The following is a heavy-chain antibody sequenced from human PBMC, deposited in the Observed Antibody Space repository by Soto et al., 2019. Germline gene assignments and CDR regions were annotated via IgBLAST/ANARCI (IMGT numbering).Heavy chain of an antibody. J-gene: IGHJ6*02. V-gene: IGHV1-3*01. CDR2: INAGNGNT. Sequence: QVQLVQSGAEVKKPGASVKVSCKASGYTFTSYAMHWVRQAPGQRLEWMGWINAGNGNTKYSQKFRGRVTITRDTSASTAYMELSSLRSEDTAVYYCARPRPFYGMDVWGQGTTVTVSS. D-gene: IGHD6-6*01. CDR1: GYTFTSYA. CDR3: ARPRPFYGMDV.